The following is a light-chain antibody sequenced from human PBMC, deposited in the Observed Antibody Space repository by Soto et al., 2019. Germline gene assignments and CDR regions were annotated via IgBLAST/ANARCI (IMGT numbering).Light chain of an antibody. CDR1: QSISNN. Sequence: EIVMTQSPATLSVSPGERATLSCRASQSISNNLAWYQQKPGQAPRLLIFGASTRATGIPARFSGGGSGTECTVTSSSRQSEDVAVYYCQQYNNWPMTFGQGTKVEIK. J-gene: IGKJ1*01. CDR3: QQYNNWPMT. V-gene: IGKV3-15*01. CDR2: GAS.